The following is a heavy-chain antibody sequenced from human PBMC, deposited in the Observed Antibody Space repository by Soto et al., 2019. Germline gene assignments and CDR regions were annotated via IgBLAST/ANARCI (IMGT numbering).Heavy chain of an antibody. Sequence: QVQLQESGPGLVKPSQALSLTCTVSGGAISSGGYYWSWVRQHPGKGLEWIAYMYYSGSTYYNQSLKSRVSVSVDTSKNQFSLKLSSVTAADTAVYYCASFRGSYLRDWGQGTLVTVSS. D-gene: IGHD1-26*01. CDR2: MYYSGST. CDR3: ASFRGSYLRD. V-gene: IGHV4-31*03. J-gene: IGHJ4*02. CDR1: GGAISSGGYY.